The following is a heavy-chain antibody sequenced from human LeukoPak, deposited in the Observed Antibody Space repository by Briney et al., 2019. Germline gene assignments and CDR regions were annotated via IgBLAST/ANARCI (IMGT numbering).Heavy chain of an antibody. V-gene: IGHV3-53*01. CDR2: IYSGDTT. D-gene: IGHD2-21*01. CDR1: GFTVSSNY. CDR3: ARGLVKHSIDI. J-gene: IGHJ3*02. Sequence: GRSLRLSCEASGFTVSSNYMSWVRQTPGKGLEWVSVIYSGDTTSYADSVKGRFTISRDNSKNTLYLQMNSLRAEDTAVYYCARGLVKHSIDIWGQGTMVTVSS.